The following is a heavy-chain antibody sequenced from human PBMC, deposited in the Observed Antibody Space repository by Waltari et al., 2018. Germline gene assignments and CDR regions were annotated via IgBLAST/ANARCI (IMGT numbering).Heavy chain of an antibody. V-gene: IGHV1-69*01. D-gene: IGHD3-3*01. CDR1: GGTFSSYA. Sequence: QVQLVQSGAEVKKPGSSVKVSCKASGGTFSSYAISWVRQAPGQGLEWMGGVNPIFGTANYAQKFQGRVTITADESTSTAYMELSSLRSEDTAVYYCARDVLPTLEWLLYDAFDIWGQGTMVTVSS. CDR2: VNPIFGTA. J-gene: IGHJ3*02. CDR3: ARDVLPTLEWLLYDAFDI.